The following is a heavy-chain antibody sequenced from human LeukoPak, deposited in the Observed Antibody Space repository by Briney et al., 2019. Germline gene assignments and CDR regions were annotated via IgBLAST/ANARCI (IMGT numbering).Heavy chain of an antibody. J-gene: IGHJ4*02. CDR2: ISGSGGST. D-gene: IGHD6-19*01. Sequence: GGSLRLSCAASGFTFSSYAMSWVRQAPGKGLEWVSAISGSGGSTYYADSVKSRFTISRDNSKNTLYLQMNSLRAEDTAVYYCAKVTVAGWGYFDYWGQGTLVTVSS. CDR3: AKVTVAGWGYFDY. CDR1: GFTFSSYA. V-gene: IGHV3-23*01.